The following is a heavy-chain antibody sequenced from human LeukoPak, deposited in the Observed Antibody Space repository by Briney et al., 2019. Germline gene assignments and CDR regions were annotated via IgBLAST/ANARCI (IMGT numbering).Heavy chain of an antibody. Sequence: GGSLRLSCAASGFTFSSYAMSWVRQAPGMGLEWVSTISSSGDNTYYADSVKGRFTISRDNSKNTLYLQMHSLRAEGTALYYCAKRDGNYSPFEYWGQGTLVTVSS. J-gene: IGHJ4*02. D-gene: IGHD1-7*01. CDR2: ISSSGDNT. CDR1: GFTFSSYA. CDR3: AKRDGNYSPFEY. V-gene: IGHV3-23*01.